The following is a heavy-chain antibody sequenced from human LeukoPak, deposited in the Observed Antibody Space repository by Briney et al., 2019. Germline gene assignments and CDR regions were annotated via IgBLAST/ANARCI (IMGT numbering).Heavy chain of an antibody. CDR2: ISSSSSTI. Sequence: GGSLRLSCAASGFTFSSYSMNWVRQAPGKGLEWVSYISSSSSTIYYADSVKGRFTISRDNAKNSLYLQMNSLRAEDTAVYYCARDATMVRGVIISPWFDPWGQGTLVTVSS. D-gene: IGHD3-10*01. V-gene: IGHV3-48*01. J-gene: IGHJ5*02. CDR3: ARDATMVRGVIISPWFDP. CDR1: GFTFSSYS.